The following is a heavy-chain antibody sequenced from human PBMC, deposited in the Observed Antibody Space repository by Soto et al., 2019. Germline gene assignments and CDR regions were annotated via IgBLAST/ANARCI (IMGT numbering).Heavy chain of an antibody. J-gene: IGHJ6*02. D-gene: IGHD2-8*01. CDR1: GFMFGRHG. Sequence: GESLRLSCVASGFMFGRHGMHWVRQAPGEGLEWVAVIAYDGSSKYHADSVKGRFTISRDNSKNTLYLQMNSLRPEDTAVYYCANSDSTYCTNGVCSMYVWGQGTTVTVPS. CDR2: IAYDGSSK. CDR3: ANSDSTYCTNGVCSMYV. V-gene: IGHV3-30*18.